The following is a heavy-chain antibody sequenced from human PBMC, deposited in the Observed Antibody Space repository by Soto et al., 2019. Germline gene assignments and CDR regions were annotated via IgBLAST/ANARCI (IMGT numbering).Heavy chain of an antibody. Sequence: SETLSLTCGVYSGSLSGATFSWNWIRQPPGKGLEWISYIFPSGTTYYNPSLKSRVTISIDVSKNQFTLSLRSLTAADTAVYYCARSREFDYWSQGTLVTVSS. J-gene: IGHJ4*02. CDR3: ARSREFDY. V-gene: IGHV4-30-2*01. CDR2: IFPSGTT. CDR1: SGSLSGATFS.